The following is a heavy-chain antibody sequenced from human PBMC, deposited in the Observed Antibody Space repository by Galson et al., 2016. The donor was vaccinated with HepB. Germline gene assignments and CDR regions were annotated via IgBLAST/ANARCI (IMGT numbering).Heavy chain of an antibody. CDR1: GFTFSSFW. D-gene: IGHD2-2*01. J-gene: IGHJ4*01. Sequence: SLRLSCAASGFTFSSFWMSWVRQAPGKGLEWVANIKQDGSEKHYVASGKGRFTISRDNADRSLSLQMNSLRGEDTAVYYCATHDCTSTSCAHDYWGHGTLVTVSS. CDR2: IKQDGSEK. CDR3: ATHDCTSTSCAHDY. V-gene: IGHV3-7*01.